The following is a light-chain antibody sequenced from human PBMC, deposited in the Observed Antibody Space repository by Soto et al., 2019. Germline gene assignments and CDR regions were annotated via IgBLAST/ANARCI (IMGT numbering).Light chain of an antibody. V-gene: IGKV3-20*01. Sequence: EIVLTQSPGTLSLSPGERATLSCRASQSVSSYLAWHQQKPGQAPRLLIYGASSRATGIPDRFSGSGSGTDFTLTISRLEPEAFAMSYCQPYCSSPITLGQGTRLEIK. J-gene: IGKJ5*01. CDR1: QSVSSY. CDR3: QPYCSSPIT. CDR2: GAS.